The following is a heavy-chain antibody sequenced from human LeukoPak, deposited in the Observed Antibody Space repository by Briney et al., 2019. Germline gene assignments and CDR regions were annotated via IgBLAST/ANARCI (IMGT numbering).Heavy chain of an antibody. CDR1: GYTFTSYD. V-gene: IGHV1-8*01. J-gene: IGHJ1*01. CDR2: MNPNSGNT. D-gene: IGHD3-10*01. CDR3: ARRYYYGSGSYYNVALRY. Sequence: ASVKVSCKVSGYTFTSYDINWVRQATGQGLEWMGWMNPNSGNTGYAQKFQGRVTMTRNTSISTAYMELSSLRSEDTAVYYCARRYYYGSGSYYNVALRYWGQGTLVTVSS.